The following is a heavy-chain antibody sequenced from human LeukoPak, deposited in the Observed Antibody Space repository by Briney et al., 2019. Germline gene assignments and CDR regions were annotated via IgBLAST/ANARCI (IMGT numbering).Heavy chain of an antibody. D-gene: IGHD4-17*01. CDR3: ARDKYGDYASWFDP. V-gene: IGHV4-31*03. CDR2: IYYSGST. CDR1: GGSISSGGYY. J-gene: IGHJ5*02. Sequence: SETLSLTCTVSGGSISSGGYYWSWIRQHPGKGLEWIEYIYYSGSTYYNPSPKSRVTISVDTSKNQFSLKLSSVTAADTAVYYCARDKYGDYASWFDPWGQGTLVTVSS.